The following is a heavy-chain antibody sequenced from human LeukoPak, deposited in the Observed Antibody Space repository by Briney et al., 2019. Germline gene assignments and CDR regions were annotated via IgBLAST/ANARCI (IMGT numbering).Heavy chain of an antibody. J-gene: IGHJ1*01. V-gene: IGHV1-69*04. Sequence: ASVKVSCKASGGTFSSYAISWVRQAPGQGLEWMGRIIPILGIANYAQKFQGRVTITADKSTSTAYMELSSLRSEDTAVYYCATERYSGSYYYFQHWGQGTLVTVSS. CDR1: GGTFSSYA. D-gene: IGHD1-26*01. CDR2: IIPILGIA. CDR3: ATERYSGSYYYFQH.